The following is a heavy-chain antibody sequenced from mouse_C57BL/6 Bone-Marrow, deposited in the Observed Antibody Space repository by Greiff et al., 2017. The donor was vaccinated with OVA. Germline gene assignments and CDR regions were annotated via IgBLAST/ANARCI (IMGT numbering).Heavy chain of an antibody. CDR3: HYYGSILYYFDY. Sequence: VQLQQSGAELVRPGASVKLSCTASGFNIKDDYMHWVKQRPEQGLEWIGWIDPENGDTEYASKFQGKATITADTSSNTAYLQLSSLTSEDTAVYYCHYYGSILYYFDYWGQGTTLTVSS. CDR1: GFNIKDDY. J-gene: IGHJ2*01. V-gene: IGHV14-4*01. CDR2: IDPENGDT. D-gene: IGHD1-1*01.